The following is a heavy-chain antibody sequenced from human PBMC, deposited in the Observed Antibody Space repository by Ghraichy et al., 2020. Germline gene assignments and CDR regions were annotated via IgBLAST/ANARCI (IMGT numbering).Heavy chain of an antibody. CDR3: AREYIGSGWHYFFDY. V-gene: IGHV3-7*01. J-gene: IGHJ4*02. CDR1: GFTYSTYW. CDR2: VNQDGSDK. D-gene: IGHD6-19*01. Sequence: GGSLRLSCAASGFTYSTYWMTWVRQAPGKGLEWVANVNQDGSDKYYVDSVKGRFTVSRDNAKNSLYLQMNSLRAEDTAVYYCAREYIGSGWHYFFDYWGQGTLVTVSS.